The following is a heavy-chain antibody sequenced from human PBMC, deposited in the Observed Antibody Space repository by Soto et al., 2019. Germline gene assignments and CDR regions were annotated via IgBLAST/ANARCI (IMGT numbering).Heavy chain of an antibody. D-gene: IGHD4-17*01. CDR1: GGSISSYY. J-gene: IGHJ4*02. CDR3: ARGGDYGPKYYFDY. V-gene: IGHV4-59*01. CDR2: IYYSGST. Sequence: KASETLSLTCTVSGGSISSYYWSWIRQPPGKGLEWIGYIYYSGSTNYNPSLKSRVTISVDTSKNQFSLKLSSVTAADTAVYYCARGGDYGPKYYFDYWGQGTLVTVSS.